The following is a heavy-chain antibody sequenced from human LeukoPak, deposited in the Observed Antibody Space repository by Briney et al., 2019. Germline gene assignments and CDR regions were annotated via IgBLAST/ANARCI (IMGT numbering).Heavy chain of an antibody. CDR3: ARESGPWFGELLSIPNYYYYYGMDV. Sequence: PGRSLRLSCAASGFTFSDYYMSWIRQAPGKGLEWVSYISSSSSYTNYADSVKGRFTISRDNAKNSLYLQMNSLRAEDTAVYYCARESGPWFGELLSIPNYYYYYGMDVWGQGTTVTVSS. CDR2: ISSSSSYT. V-gene: IGHV3-11*05. D-gene: IGHD3-10*01. CDR1: GFTFSDYY. J-gene: IGHJ6*02.